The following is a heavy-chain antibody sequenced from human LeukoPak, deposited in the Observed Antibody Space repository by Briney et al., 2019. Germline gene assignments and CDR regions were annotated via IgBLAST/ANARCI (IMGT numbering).Heavy chain of an antibody. CDR2: IKQDGSEK. D-gene: IGHD2-2*01. Sequence: VGSLRLSCAASGFTFSSYWMSWVRQAPGKGLEWVANIKQDGSEKYYVDSVKGRFTISRDNAKNSLYLQMNSLRAEDTAVYYCARSCSSTSCSESYFDYWGQGTLVTVSS. V-gene: IGHV3-7*01. CDR3: ARSCSSTSCSESYFDY. J-gene: IGHJ4*02. CDR1: GFTFSSYW.